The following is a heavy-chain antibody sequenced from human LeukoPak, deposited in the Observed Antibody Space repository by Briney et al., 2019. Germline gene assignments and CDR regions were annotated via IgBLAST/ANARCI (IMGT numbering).Heavy chain of an antibody. Sequence: ASVKVSCKASGGTFSSYAISWVRQAPGQGLEWMGWISAYNGNTNYAQKLQGRVTMTTDTSTSTAYMELRSLRSDDTAVYYCARVRYSYGYVFNWFDPWGQGTLVTVSS. D-gene: IGHD5-18*01. CDR2: ISAYNGNT. CDR1: GGTFSSYA. J-gene: IGHJ5*02. CDR3: ARVRYSYGYVFNWFDP. V-gene: IGHV1-18*01.